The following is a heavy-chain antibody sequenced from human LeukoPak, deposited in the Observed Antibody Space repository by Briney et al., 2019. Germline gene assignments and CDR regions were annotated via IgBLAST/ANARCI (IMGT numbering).Heavy chain of an antibody. CDR1: GITFGNNW. V-gene: IGHV3-74*01. CDR3: ARDVPHNWFDT. CDR2: INSDGGGA. J-gene: IGHJ5*02. Sequence: GGSLRLSCAASGITFGNNWMHWVRQGPGKGRVWISRINSDGGGAIYADSVKGRFTVSRDNAKNTLYLQMNSLRAEDTAVYYCARDVPHNWFDTWGQGTPVTVSS.